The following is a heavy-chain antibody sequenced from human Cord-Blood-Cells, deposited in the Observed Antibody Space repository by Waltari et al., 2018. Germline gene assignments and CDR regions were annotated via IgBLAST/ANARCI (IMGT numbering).Heavy chain of an antibody. CDR3: ARGGTTSGDY. Sequence: QVQLQESGPGLVKPSETLSLTCTVSGGSISSYYWSWIRQPAGKGREWSGRIYTSGSTNHHPSLKSRVNMSVDTSKNQFSLKLSSVTAADTAVYYCARGGTTSGDYWGQGTLVTVSS. V-gene: IGHV4-4*07. CDR2: IYTSGST. D-gene: IGHD1-7*01. J-gene: IGHJ4*02. CDR1: GGSISSYY.